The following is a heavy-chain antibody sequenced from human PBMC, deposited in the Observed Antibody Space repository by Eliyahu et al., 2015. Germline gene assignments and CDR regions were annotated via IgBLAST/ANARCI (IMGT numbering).Heavy chain of an antibody. D-gene: IGHD2/OR15-2a*01. CDR2: IYYSGST. V-gene: IGHV4-31*01. Sequence: SGGYYWSWIRQHPGKGLEWIGYIYYSGSTYYNPSLKSLVTISVDTSKNQFSLKLSSVTAXDTAVYYCARNLIVAGGGSWFDPWGQGTLVTVSS. CDR3: ARNLIVAGGGSWFDP. J-gene: IGHJ5*02. CDR1: SGGYY.